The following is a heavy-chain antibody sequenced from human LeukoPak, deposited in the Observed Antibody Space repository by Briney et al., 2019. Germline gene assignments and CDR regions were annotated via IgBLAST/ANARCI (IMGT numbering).Heavy chain of an antibody. V-gene: IGHV1-2*06. CDR2: INPNSGGT. CDR1: EYTFTGYY. D-gene: IGHD7-27*01. CDR3: ARADWGSGIYYFDY. Sequence: ASVKVSCKASEYTFTGYYMHWVRQAPGQGPEWMGRINPNSGGTNYAQKFQGRVTMTRDTSISTAYMELSGLRSDDTAVYYCARADWGSGIYYFDYWGQGTLVTVSS. J-gene: IGHJ4*02.